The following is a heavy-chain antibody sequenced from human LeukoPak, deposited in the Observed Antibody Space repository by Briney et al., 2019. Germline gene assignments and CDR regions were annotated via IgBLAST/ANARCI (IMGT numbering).Heavy chain of an antibody. Sequence: GGALRLSCAASGFTFSSYAMHWVRQAPGKGLEWVAVISYDGSDKYYADSVKGRFTISRDNSKNTLYLQMNSLRVEDTAVFYCAQGGSEIYYYYHGMDVWGQGTTVTVSS. CDR1: GFTFSSYA. D-gene: IGHD3-10*01. J-gene: IGHJ6*02. CDR2: ISYDGSDK. CDR3: AQGGSEIYYYYHGMDV. V-gene: IGHV3-30*18.